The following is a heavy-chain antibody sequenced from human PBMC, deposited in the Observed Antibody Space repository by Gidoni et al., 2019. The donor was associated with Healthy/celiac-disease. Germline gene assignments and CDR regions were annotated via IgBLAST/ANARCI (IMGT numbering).Heavy chain of an antibody. D-gene: IGHD6-13*01. V-gene: IGHV1-46*01. CDR2: INPSGGST. J-gene: IGHJ5*02. CDR3: AREQNIAAAGQYNWFDP. CDR1: GYTFTSYY. Sequence: QVQLVQSGAEVTKPGASVKVSCKASGYTFTSYYMHWVRQAPGQGLEWMGIINPSGGSTSYAQKFQGRVTMTRDTSTSTVYMELSSLRSEDTAVYYCAREQNIAAAGQYNWFDPWGQGTLVTVSS.